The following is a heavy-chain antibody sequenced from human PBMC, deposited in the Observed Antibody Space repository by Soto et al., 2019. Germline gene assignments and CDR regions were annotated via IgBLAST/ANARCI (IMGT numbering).Heavy chain of an antibody. D-gene: IGHD3-10*01. CDR2: IYHSGNT. CDR1: GDSISSGAYS. Sequence: QLQLQESGSGLVKPSQTLSLTCAVSGDSISSGAYSWSWVRQPPGKGLEGIGYIYHSGNTYYNPSLKSRVTFLVDRSKNQFCLKLNSVTAADTAMYYCRAPGFGSGSSGTYSGMDVWGHGTTVTVSS. J-gene: IGHJ6*02. CDR3: RAPGFGSGSSGTYSGMDV. V-gene: IGHV4-30-2*01.